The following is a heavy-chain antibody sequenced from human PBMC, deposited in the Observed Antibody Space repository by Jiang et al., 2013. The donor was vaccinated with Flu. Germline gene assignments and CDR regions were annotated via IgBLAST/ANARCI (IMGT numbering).Heavy chain of an antibody. Sequence: GPGLVKPSETLSLTCTVSGGSISSYYWSWIRQPPGKGLEWIGYIYYSGSTNYNPSLKSRVTISVDTSKNQFSLKLSSVTAADTAVYYCARLELPEVATITAGWFDPGAREPWSPSPQ. D-gene: IGHD5-12*01. CDR1: GGSISSYY. CDR2: IYYSGST. J-gene: IGHJ5*02. V-gene: IGHV4-59*08. CDR3: ARLELPEVATITAGWFDP.